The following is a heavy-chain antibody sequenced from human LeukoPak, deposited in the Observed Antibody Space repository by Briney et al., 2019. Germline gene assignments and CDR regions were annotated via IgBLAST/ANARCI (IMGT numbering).Heavy chain of an antibody. Sequence: ALVKVSCKASGYTFTSYGISWVRQAPGQGLEWMGWISAYNGNTNYAQKLQGRVTMTTDTSTSTAYMELRSLRSDDTAVYYCARDDYDSSGYYYPYYFDYWGQGTLVTVSS. J-gene: IGHJ4*02. CDR1: GYTFTSYG. V-gene: IGHV1-18*01. D-gene: IGHD3-22*01. CDR3: ARDDYDSSGYYYPYYFDY. CDR2: ISAYNGNT.